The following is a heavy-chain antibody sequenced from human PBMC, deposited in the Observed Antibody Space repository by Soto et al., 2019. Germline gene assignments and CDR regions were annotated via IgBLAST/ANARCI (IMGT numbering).Heavy chain of an antibody. Sequence: SVKVYCKTSGYTYTGYYMHWVRQDPGQGLEWMGGINPNCGTANYAQKFQGRVTITADESTSTAYMELSSLRSEDTAVYYCARDNCSGGSCYCDYWGQGTLVTVSS. CDR1: GYTYTGYY. CDR2: INPNCGTA. J-gene: IGHJ4*02. CDR3: ARDNCSGGSCYCDY. D-gene: IGHD2-15*01. V-gene: IGHV1-69*13.